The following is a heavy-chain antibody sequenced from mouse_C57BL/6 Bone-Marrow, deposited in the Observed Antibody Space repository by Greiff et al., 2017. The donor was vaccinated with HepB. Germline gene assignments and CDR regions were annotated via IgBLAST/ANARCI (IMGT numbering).Heavy chain of an antibody. J-gene: IGHJ1*03. CDR3: TFYYYGSRGYFDV. V-gene: IGHV14-4*01. CDR2: IDPENGDT. D-gene: IGHD1-1*01. Sequence: VQLQQSGAELVRPGASVKLSCTASGFNIKDDYMHWVKQRPEQGLEWIGWIDPENGDTEYASKFQGKATITAYTSSNTAYLQLSSLTSEDTAVYYCTFYYYGSRGYFDVWGTGTTVTVSS. CDR1: GFNIKDDY.